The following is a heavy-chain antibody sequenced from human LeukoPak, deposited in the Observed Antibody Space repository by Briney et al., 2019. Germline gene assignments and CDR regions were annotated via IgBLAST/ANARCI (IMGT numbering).Heavy chain of an antibody. CDR2: IIPIFGTA. V-gene: IGHV1-69*13. J-gene: IGHJ3*01. CDR1: GYTFTSYG. D-gene: IGHD2-15*01. Sequence: WASVKVSCKASGYTFTSYGISWVRQAPGQGLEWMGGIIPIFGTANYAQKFQGRVTITADESTSTAYMELSSLRSEDTAVYYCARWWSSYVVWGQGTMVTVSS. CDR3: ARWWSSYVV.